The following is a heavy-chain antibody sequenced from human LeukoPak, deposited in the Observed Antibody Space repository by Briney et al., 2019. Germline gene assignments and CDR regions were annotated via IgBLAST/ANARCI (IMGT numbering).Heavy chain of an antibody. CDR3: ATFRHGSHRFDY. CDR2: FYYTWRT. J-gene: IGHJ4*02. V-gene: IGHV4-39*01. Sequence: SETLSLTCTGSGVSISSCSYYWGWIRQPPGKGLESIGKFYYTWRTYYNPAHKSRVTISVNTFKNQFSLKFTSVTAADTAVYSCATFRHGSHRFDYWGQGTLVTVSS. CDR1: GVSISSCSYY. D-gene: IGHD3-10*01.